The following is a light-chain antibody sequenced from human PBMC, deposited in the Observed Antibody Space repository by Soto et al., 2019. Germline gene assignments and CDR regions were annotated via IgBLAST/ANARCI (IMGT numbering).Light chain of an antibody. CDR1: QTIKKY. J-gene: IGKJ2*01. CDR3: HQIFSAPFT. Sequence: IQMTQSPSSLSASVGDRVTVTCRASQTIKKYLNWYQCKPGKAPKLLIYGASNLQRGVPSRFSGSGSGTDFTLTISRLETEDFATYYCHQIFSAPFTFGQGTKVDIK. V-gene: IGKV1-39*01. CDR2: GAS.